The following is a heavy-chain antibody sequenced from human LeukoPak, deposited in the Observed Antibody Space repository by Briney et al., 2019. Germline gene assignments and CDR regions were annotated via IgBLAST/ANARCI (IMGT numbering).Heavy chain of an antibody. Sequence: SVQVSCKXSGFTFXSSAMQWVRRARGQRLEWIGWIVVGSGNTNYAQKFQERVTITRDMSTSTAYMELSSLRSEDTAVYYCAAVQPITMIGDAFDIWGQGTMVTVSS. D-gene: IGHD3-22*01. J-gene: IGHJ3*02. CDR3: AAVQPITMIGDAFDI. CDR1: GFTFXSSA. CDR2: IVVGSGNT. V-gene: IGHV1-58*02.